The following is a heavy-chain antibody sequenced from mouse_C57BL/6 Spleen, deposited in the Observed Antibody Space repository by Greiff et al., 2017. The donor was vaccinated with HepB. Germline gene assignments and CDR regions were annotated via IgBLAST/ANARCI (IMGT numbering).Heavy chain of an antibody. Sequence: EVQRVESGPGLVKPSQSLSLTCSVTGYSITSGYYWNWIRQFPGNKLEWMGYISYDGSNNYNPSLKNRISITRDTSKNQFFLKLNSVTTEDTATYYCARGENYYGSSHYWYFDVWGTGTTVTVSS. D-gene: IGHD1-1*01. CDR3: ARGENYYGSSHYWYFDV. V-gene: IGHV3-6*01. J-gene: IGHJ1*03. CDR1: GYSITSGYY. CDR2: ISYDGSN.